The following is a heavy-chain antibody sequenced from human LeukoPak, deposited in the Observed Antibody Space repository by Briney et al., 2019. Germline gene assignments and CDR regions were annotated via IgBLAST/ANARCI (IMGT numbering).Heavy chain of an antibody. CDR3: ARGDDSSGYYGGSYFDY. Sequence: PGGSLRLSCAASGFTVSRNYMSWVRQAPGKGLEWVSVIYSGGSTYYADSVKGRFTISRDNSKNTLYLQMNSLRAEDTALYYCARGDDSSGYYGGSYFDYWGQGTLVTVSS. CDR1: GFTVSRNY. CDR2: IYSGGST. V-gene: IGHV3-53*01. J-gene: IGHJ4*02. D-gene: IGHD3-22*01.